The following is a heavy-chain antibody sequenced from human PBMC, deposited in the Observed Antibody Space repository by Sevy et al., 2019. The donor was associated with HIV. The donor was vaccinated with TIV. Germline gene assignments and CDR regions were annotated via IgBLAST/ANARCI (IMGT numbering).Heavy chain of an antibody. CDR2: ISYDGSNK. CDR3: ANDQGVRYYYDSSGYSGLGY. J-gene: IGHJ4*02. V-gene: IGHV3-30*18. Sequence: GGSLRLSCAASGFTFSSYGMHWVRQAPGKGLEWVAVISYDGSNKYYADSVKGRFTISRDNSKNTLYLQMTGLRAEDTAVYDGANDQGVRYYYDSSGYSGLGYWGQGTLVTVSS. D-gene: IGHD3-22*01. CDR1: GFTFSSYG.